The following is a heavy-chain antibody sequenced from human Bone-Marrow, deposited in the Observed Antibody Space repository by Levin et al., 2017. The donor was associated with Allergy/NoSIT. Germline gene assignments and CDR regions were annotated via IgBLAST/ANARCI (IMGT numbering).Heavy chain of an antibody. Sequence: LSLTCAASGVIFTSYAMHWVRQAPGRGLEWVAIIAYDGTNKYYADSVKGRFTISRDNSKRTLYLQMKNLREEDTGVYYCARGRGYGVVREKVGRHIDHWGQGTLVTVSS. CDR1: GVIFTSYA. D-gene: IGHD3-3*01. J-gene: IGHJ4*02. V-gene: IGHV3-30*03. CDR3: ARGRGYGVVREKVGRHIDH. CDR2: IAYDGTNK.